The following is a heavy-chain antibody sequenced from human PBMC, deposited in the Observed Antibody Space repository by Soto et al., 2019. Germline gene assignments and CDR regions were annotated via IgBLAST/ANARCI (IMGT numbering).Heavy chain of an antibody. V-gene: IGHV1-2*04. CDR2: INPNSGGT. J-gene: IGHJ6*02. Sequence: ASVKVSCKASGYTFTGYYMHWVRQAPGQGLEWMGWINPNSGGTNYAQKFQGWVTMTRDTSISTAYMELSRLRSDDTAVYYCARDPFRIAAAADYYYYYYGMDVWGQGTTVTVSS. CDR1: GYTFTGYY. D-gene: IGHD6-13*01. CDR3: ARDPFRIAAAADYYYYYYGMDV.